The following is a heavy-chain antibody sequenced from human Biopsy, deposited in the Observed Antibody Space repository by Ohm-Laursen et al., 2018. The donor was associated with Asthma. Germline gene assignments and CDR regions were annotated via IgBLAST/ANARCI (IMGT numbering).Heavy chain of an antibody. D-gene: IGHD2-2*01. CDR3: ARKAGSCISRTCYSLDF. V-gene: IGHV1-69*01. CDR2: INSVFGTT. CDR1: GGTFNTYV. Sequence: SSVKVSCNSLGGTFNTYVIGWGRQAPGQGLEWMGGINSVFGTTTYPQKFQDRVTINADDSTSTVYMELSSLRSEDTAVYYCARKAGSCISRTCYSLDFWGQGTLVTVSS. J-gene: IGHJ4*02.